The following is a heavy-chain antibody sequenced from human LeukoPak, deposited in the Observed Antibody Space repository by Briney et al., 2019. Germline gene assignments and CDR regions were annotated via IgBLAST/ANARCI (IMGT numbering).Heavy chain of an antibody. Sequence: GGSLRLSCVASGFTFSSYAMSWVRQAPGKGLEWVSVITGSGYSTYYADSMKGRFTISRDNSKNTLFLQMNSLRAEDTAVYYCAPPRALRFLDYWGQGTLVTVSS. V-gene: IGHV3-23*01. J-gene: IGHJ4*02. D-gene: IGHD3-3*01. CDR3: APPRALRFLDY. CDR1: GFTFSSYA. CDR2: ITGSGYST.